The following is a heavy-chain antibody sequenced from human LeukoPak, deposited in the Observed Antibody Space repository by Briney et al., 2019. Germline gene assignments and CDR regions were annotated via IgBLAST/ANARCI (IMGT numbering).Heavy chain of an antibody. J-gene: IGHJ3*02. V-gene: IGHV1-2*02. CDR3: ARDILTDDAFDI. D-gene: IGHD7-27*01. CDR1: GGTFSSYA. CDR2: INPNSGGT. Sequence: ASVTVSCKASGGTFSSYAISWVRQAPGQGLEWMGWINPNSGGTNYAQKFQGRVTMTRDTSISTAYMELSRLTSDDTAVYYCARDILTDDAFDIWGQGTMVTVSS.